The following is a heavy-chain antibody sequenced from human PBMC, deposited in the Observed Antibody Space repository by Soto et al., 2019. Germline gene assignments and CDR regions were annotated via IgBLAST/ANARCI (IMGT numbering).Heavy chain of an antibody. CDR1: GLIFSNYA. V-gene: IGHV3-23*01. J-gene: IGHJ4*02. CDR2: ISGNGGET. D-gene: IGHD3-3*01. Sequence: PGGSLRLSCAASGLIFSNYAMTWVRQAPGKGLEWVSTISGNGGETFYADSVEGRFTISRDNSENTVYLQMNRLRAEDTAVYYCTKGGHASFYDFWGQGTLVPVSS. CDR3: TKGGHASFYDF.